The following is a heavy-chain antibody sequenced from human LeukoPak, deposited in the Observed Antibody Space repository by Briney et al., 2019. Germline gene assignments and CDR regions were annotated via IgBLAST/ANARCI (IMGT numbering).Heavy chain of an antibody. CDR3: ARERAAKTRFDY. CDR1: GGSISSSTYY. D-gene: IGHD1-1*01. Sequence: PSETLSLTCTVSGGSISSSTYYWGWIRQTPGKGLEWIATVYYSGSTYYNPSLKSRVTISVDTSKNQFSLRLSSVTAADTAVYYCARERAAKTRFDYWGQGTLVTVSS. V-gene: IGHV4-39*07. CDR2: VYYSGST. J-gene: IGHJ4*02.